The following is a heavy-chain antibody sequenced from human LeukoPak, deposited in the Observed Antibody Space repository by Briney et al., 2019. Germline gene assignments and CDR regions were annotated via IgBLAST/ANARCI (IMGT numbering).Heavy chain of an antibody. V-gene: IGHV3-30*18. CDR3: AKQIGAHHEYDFHY. Sequence: GGTLRLSCAASGFTFSTYGTHCVPEAPGKGLWWGAVISNDGTNKYYADSVRGPFTVSADNSKNTLYLQITRQRAEDTAVYYCAKQIGAHHEYDFHYWGQGTLVTVSS. CDR2: ISNDGTNK. D-gene: IGHD1-26*01. J-gene: IGHJ4*02. CDR1: GFTFSTYG.